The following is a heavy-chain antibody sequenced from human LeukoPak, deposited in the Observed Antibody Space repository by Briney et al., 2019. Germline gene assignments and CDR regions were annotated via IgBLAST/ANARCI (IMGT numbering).Heavy chain of an antibody. J-gene: IGHJ4*02. CDR3: AKSGSSSWYFDY. CDR1: GFTFTSYA. V-gene: IGHV3-23*01. D-gene: IGHD6-13*01. Sequence: GGSLRLSCAASGFTFTSYAXXWXXXAXGXGLXWVSVISGSAGSTYYADSVKGRFTISRDNSKNTLYLQMNSLRAEDTAVYYCAKSGSSSWYFDYWGQGTLVTVSS. CDR2: ISGSAGST.